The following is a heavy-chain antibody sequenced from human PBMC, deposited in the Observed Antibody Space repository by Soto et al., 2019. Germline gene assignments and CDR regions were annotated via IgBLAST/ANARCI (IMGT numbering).Heavy chain of an antibody. D-gene: IGHD5-18*01. J-gene: IGHJ4*02. CDR3: ARVDTAMALPY. V-gene: IGHV4-31*03. Sequence: PSGTLSLTCTVSGGSISSGGYYWSWIRQHPGKGLEWIGYIYYSGSTYYNPSLKSRVTISVDTSKNQFSLKLSSVTAADTAVYYCARVDTAMALPYWGQGTLVTVSS. CDR2: IYYSGST. CDR1: GGSISSGGYY.